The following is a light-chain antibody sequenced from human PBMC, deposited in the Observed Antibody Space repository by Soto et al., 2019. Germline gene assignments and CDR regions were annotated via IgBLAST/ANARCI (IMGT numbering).Light chain of an antibody. CDR1: QSISGW. CDR2: DAS. CDR3: QQYNTFSWT. Sequence: DIQMTQSPSTLPASVGDRVTVTCRASQSISGWLAWHQQKPGKAPRLLIYDASTLESGVPSRFSGSGSGTEFTLTINRLQPDDFATYYCQQYNTFSWTFGQGTKVDIK. J-gene: IGKJ1*01. V-gene: IGKV1-5*01.